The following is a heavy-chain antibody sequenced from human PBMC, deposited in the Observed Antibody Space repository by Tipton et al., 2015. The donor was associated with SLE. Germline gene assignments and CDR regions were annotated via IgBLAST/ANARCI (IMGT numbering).Heavy chain of an antibody. CDR2: INDSGIT. Sequence: TLSLTCAVYGGSFNGYSWSWIRQPPGKGLEWIGEINDSGITDYKSSLKSRVTISVDTSKNQFSLKLSSVTAADTAVYYCARTQYTFGGVIAPFDYWGQGTLVTVSS. CDR1: GGSFNGYS. J-gene: IGHJ4*02. V-gene: IGHV4-34*01. CDR3: ARTQYTFGGVIAPFDY. D-gene: IGHD3-16*02.